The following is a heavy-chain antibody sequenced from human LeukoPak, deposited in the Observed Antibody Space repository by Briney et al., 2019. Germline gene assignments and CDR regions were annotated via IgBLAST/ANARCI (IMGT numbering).Heavy chain of an antibody. Sequence: PSETLSLTCTVSGGSISSGSYYWSWIRQPAGKGLEWIGRIYTSGSTNYNPSLKSRVTISVDTSKNQFSLKLSSVTAADTAVYYCARSDYVWGSYLPDAFDIWGQGTMVTVSS. J-gene: IGHJ3*02. CDR2: IYTSGST. CDR1: GGSISSGSYY. CDR3: ARSDYVWGSYLPDAFDI. D-gene: IGHD3-16*02. V-gene: IGHV4-61*02.